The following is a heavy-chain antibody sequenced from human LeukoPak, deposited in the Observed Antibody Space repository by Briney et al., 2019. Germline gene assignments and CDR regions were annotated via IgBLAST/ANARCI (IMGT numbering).Heavy chain of an antibody. V-gene: IGHV3-48*04. Sequence: GGSLRLSCAASGFTFSSYWMHWVRQGPGKGLEWVSYISSSGSTIYYADSVKGRFTISRDNAKNSLFLQMNSLRAEDTAVYYCARVLRYCSGGNCYSGGLGYMDVWGKGTTVTISS. CDR3: ARVLRYCSGGNCYSGGLGYMDV. CDR1: GFTFSSYW. D-gene: IGHD2-15*01. CDR2: ISSSGSTI. J-gene: IGHJ6*03.